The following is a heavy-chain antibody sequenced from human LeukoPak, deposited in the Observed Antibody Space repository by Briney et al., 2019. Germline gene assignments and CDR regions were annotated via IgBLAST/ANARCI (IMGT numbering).Heavy chain of an antibody. D-gene: IGHD6-13*01. Sequence: GASVKVSCKASGYTFTSYYMHWVRQAPGQGLEWMGIINPSGGSTSYAQKFQGRVTMTRDTSTSTVYMELSSLRSEDTAVYYCAAYSSSCPQGAAGCWFDPWGQGTLVTVPS. CDR1: GYTFTSYY. CDR3: AAYSSSCPQGAAGCWFDP. V-gene: IGHV1-46*01. CDR2: INPSGGST. J-gene: IGHJ5*02.